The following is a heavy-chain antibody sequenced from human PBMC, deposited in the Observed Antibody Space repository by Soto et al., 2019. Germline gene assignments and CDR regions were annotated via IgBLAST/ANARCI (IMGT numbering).Heavy chain of an antibody. CDR3: ARDKGDIVVVPAAQRGEFDY. Sequence: QVQLVQSGAEVKKPGASVKVSCKASGYTFTSYGISWVRQAPGQGLEWMGWISAYNGNTNYAQKLQGRVTMTTDTSTSTAYMELRSLRSDDTAVYYCARDKGDIVVVPAAQRGEFDYWGQGTLVTVSS. CDR2: ISAYNGNT. V-gene: IGHV1-18*01. CDR1: GYTFTSYG. D-gene: IGHD2-2*01. J-gene: IGHJ4*02.